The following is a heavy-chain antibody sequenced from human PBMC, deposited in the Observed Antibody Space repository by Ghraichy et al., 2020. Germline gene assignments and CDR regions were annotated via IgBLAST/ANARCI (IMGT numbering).Heavy chain of an antibody. CDR1: GGSISSYY. Sequence: SETLSLTCTVSGGSISSYYWSWIRQPPGKGLEWIGYIYYSGSTNYNPSLKSRVTISVDTSKNQFSLKLSSVTAADTAVYYCARGGGPGFLEWLIFDYWGQGTLVTVSS. CDR3: ARGGGPGFLEWLIFDY. D-gene: IGHD3-3*01. CDR2: IYYSGST. J-gene: IGHJ4*02. V-gene: IGHV4-59*01.